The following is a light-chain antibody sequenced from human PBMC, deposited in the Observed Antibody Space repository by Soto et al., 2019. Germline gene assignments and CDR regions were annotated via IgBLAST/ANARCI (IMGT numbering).Light chain of an antibody. CDR2: GAS. CDR1: QSVSGSY. Sequence: EIVLTQSPGTLSLSPGERATLSCRASQSVSGSYLAWYQQKPGQAPRLLIFGASSRATGIPDRFSGSGSGTDFTLTISRLEPEDFAVYYCQQYDSSQRTFGQGTKVEVK. CDR3: QQYDSSQRT. J-gene: IGKJ1*01. V-gene: IGKV3-20*01.